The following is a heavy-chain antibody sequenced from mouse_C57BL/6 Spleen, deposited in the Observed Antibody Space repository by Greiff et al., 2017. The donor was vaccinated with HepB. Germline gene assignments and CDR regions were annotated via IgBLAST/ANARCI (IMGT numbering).Heavy chain of an antibody. CDR3: ARSAYDGYCGDY. D-gene: IGHD2-3*01. V-gene: IGHV1-82*01. CDR1: GYAFSSSW. Sequence: VQLQQSGPELVKPGASVKISCKASGYAFSSSWMNWVKQRPGKGLEWIGRIYPGDGDTNYNGKFKGKATLTADKSSSTAYMQLSSLTSEDSAVYFCARSAYDGYCGDYWGQGTTLTGSS. J-gene: IGHJ2*01. CDR2: IYPGDGDT.